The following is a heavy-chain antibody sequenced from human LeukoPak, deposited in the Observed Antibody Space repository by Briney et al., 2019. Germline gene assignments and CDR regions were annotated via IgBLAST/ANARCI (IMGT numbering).Heavy chain of an antibody. CDR2: IYYSGST. D-gene: IGHD3-22*01. CDR3: ARDYYDSGGYYDYFDY. CDR1: GGSITNYY. V-gene: IGHV4-4*07. J-gene: IGHJ4*02. Sequence: PSETLSLTCTVSGGSITNYYWSWIRQSAGKGLEWIGRIYYSGSTNYNPSLKSRVTMSVDTSKNQFSLKLTSVTAADTAVYYCARDYYDSGGYYDYFDYWGRGSLVTVSS.